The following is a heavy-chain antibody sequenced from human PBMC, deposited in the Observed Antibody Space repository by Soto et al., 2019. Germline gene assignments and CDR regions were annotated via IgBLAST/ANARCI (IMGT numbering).Heavy chain of an antibody. CDR2: IGSSGYRT. J-gene: IGHJ4*02. CDR1: GFIVSSNC. CDR3: AKLRDNYGSDC. D-gene: IGHD3-10*01. Sequence: GGSLRLSCAASGFIVSSNCMSWVRQAPGKGLEWVSSIGSSGYRTDYADSVKGRFTISRDNSKTTLYLQMNSLRAEDTAVYYCAKLRDNYGSDCWGRGTLVTVSS. V-gene: IGHV3-23*01.